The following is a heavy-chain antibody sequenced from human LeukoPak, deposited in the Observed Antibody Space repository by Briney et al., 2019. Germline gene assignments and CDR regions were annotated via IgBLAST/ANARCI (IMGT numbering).Heavy chain of an antibody. J-gene: IGHJ3*02. CDR2: IYYSGST. CDR3: ARRVTAAGRNDAFDI. D-gene: IGHD6-13*01. CDR1: GGSFSTYY. Sequence: SETLSLTCTVSGGSFSTYYGSWIRQPPGKGLEWIGYIYYSGSTNYNPSLKSRVTISVDTSKNQFSLKLSSVTAADTAVYYCARRVTAAGRNDAFDIWGQGTMVTVSS. V-gene: IGHV4-59*08.